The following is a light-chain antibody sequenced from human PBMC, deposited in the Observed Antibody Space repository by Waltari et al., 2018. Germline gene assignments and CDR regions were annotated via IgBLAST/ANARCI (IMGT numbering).Light chain of an antibody. J-gene: IGKJ2*01. CDR3: QQYYSIPYT. CDR2: WAS. V-gene: IGKV4-1*01. CDR1: QSLLYNSNNKNY. Sequence: DIVMTQSPDPLAVSLGERATINCKSSQSLLYNSNNKNYLAWYQLKPGQPPRLLIYWASTRESGVPDRFSGSGSGTDFTLTISSLQAEDVAVYYCQQYYSIPYTFGQGTKLEIK.